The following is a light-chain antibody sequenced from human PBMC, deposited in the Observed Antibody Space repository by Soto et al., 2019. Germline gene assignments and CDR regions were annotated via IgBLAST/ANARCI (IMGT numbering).Light chain of an antibody. V-gene: IGLV2-23*02. CDR2: EVN. CDR3: CSSGGSPTHV. J-gene: IGLJ1*01. CDR1: SSNVGSYKL. Sequence: QSARTQHASVSVSPGQSITISCTGTSSNVGSYKLVSWYQQHPGKAPKLMIFEVNKRPSGVSNRFSGSKSGNTASLTISGLKVEDEADYYCCSSGGSPTHVFGPGTMVIVL.